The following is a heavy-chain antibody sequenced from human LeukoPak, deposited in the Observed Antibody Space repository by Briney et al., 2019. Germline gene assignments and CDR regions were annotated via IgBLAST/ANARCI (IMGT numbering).Heavy chain of an antibody. CDR3: ARDQRVRGVIITRGHYFDY. CDR1: GFTFSSYW. J-gene: IGHJ4*02. D-gene: IGHD3-10*01. V-gene: IGHV3-7*01. CDR2: IKQDGSEK. Sequence: GGSLRLSCAASGFTFSSYWMSWVRQAPGKGLEWVANIKQDGSEKYYVDSVKGRFTISRDNAKNSLYLQMNSLRAEDTAVYYCARDQRVRGVIITRGHYFDYWGQGTLVTVSS.